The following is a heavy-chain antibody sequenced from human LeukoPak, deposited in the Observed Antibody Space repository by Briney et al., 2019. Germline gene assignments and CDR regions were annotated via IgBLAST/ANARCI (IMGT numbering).Heavy chain of an antibody. CDR3: ARGPKYDYVWGSGFDY. CDR1: GGTFSSYA. Sequence: SVKVSCKASGGTFSSYAISWVRQAPGQGLEWMGGIIPIFGTANYAQKFQGRATITADESTSTAYMELSSLRSEDTAVYYCARGPKYDYVWGSGFDYWGQGTLVTVSS. D-gene: IGHD3-16*01. J-gene: IGHJ4*02. CDR2: IIPIFGTA. V-gene: IGHV1-69*01.